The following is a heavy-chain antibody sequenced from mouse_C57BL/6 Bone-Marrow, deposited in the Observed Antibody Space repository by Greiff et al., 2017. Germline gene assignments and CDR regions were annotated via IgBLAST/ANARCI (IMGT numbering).Heavy chain of an antibody. CDR3: ARHEGSNAGFAY. CDR1: GYTFTEYT. CDR2: FYPGSGSI. V-gene: IGHV1-62-2*01. J-gene: IGHJ3*01. Sequence: VQLMESGAELVKPGASVKLSCKASGYTFTEYTIHWVKQRSGKGLEWIGWFYPGSGSIKYNEKFKDKSTLTADKSSSTVYMELSRLTSEDSAVYFCARHEGSNAGFAYWGQGTLVTVSA. D-gene: IGHD2-5*01.